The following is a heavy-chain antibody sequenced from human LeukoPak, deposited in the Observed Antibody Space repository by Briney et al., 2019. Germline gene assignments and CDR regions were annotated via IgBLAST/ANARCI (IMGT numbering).Heavy chain of an antibody. D-gene: IGHD6-13*01. V-gene: IGHV4-59*01. Sequence: SETLSLTCTVSGGSISSYYWSWIRQPPGEGLEWIGYIYYSGSTNYNPSLKSRVTISVDTSKNQFSLKLSSVTAADTAVYYCAREGIAAAGTDYYYGMDVWGKGTTVTVSS. CDR1: GGSISSYY. CDR2: IYYSGST. J-gene: IGHJ6*04. CDR3: AREGIAAAGTDYYYGMDV.